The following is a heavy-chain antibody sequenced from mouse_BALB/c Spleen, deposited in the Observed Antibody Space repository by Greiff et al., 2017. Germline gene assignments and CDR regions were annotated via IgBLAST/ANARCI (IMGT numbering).Heavy chain of an antibody. V-gene: IGHV14-3*02. Sequence: VQLQQSGAELVKPGASVKLSCTASGFNIKDTYMHWVKQRPEQGLEWIGRIDPANGNTKYDPKFQGKATITADTSSNTAYLQLSSLTSEDTAVYYCARDYYGSSRYYFDYWGQGTTLTVSS. CDR3: ARDYYGSSRYYFDY. CDR2: IDPANGNT. J-gene: IGHJ2*01. D-gene: IGHD1-1*01. CDR1: GFNIKDTY.